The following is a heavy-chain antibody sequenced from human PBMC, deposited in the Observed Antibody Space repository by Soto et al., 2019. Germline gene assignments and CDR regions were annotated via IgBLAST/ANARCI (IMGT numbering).Heavy chain of an antibody. CDR2: INAGNGNT. CDR3: AARAWSGYYFPGWSYGMDV. V-gene: IGHV1-3*01. D-gene: IGHD3-3*01. CDR1: GYTFTSYA. Sequence: ASVKVSCKASGYTFTSYAMHWVRQAPGQRLEWMGWINAGNGNTKYSQKFQDRVTITRDTSASTAYMELSSLRSEDTAVYYCAARAWSGYYFPGWSYGMDVWGQGTTVTVSS. J-gene: IGHJ6*02.